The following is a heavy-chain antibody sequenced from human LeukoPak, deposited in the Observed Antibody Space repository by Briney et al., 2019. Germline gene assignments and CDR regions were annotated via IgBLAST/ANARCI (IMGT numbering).Heavy chain of an antibody. CDR1: GFTFSNAW. CDR3: ARARGAAVTFDP. CDR2: IKSKTDGGTT. Sequence: PGGSLRLSCAASGFTFSNAWMSWVRQAPGKGLEWVGRIKSKTDGGTTDYAAPVKGRFTISRDDSKNTLYLQMNSLRAEDTAVYYCARARGAAVTFDPWGQGTLVTVSS. J-gene: IGHJ5*02. D-gene: IGHD6-25*01. V-gene: IGHV3-15*01.